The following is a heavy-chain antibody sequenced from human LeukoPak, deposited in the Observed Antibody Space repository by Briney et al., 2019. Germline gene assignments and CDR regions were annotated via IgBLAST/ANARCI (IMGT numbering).Heavy chain of an antibody. J-gene: IGHJ4*02. CDR3: ALCDSSAYYYSY. CDR2: LNHGGST. CDR1: GGSFSDYY. V-gene: IGHV4-34*01. D-gene: IGHD3-22*01. Sequence: SETLSLTCAVCGGSFSDYYWIRQPPGKGLEWIGKLNHGGSTNYNPSLKSRVTISVDTSKNHFSLKLTSVTAADTAVYYCALCDSSAYYYSYWGQGTLVTVSS.